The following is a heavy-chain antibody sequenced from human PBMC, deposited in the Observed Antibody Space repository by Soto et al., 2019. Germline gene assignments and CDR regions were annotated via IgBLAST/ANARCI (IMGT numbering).Heavy chain of an antibody. Sequence: QVQLQEPGPGLVKPSQTLSLTCTVSGGSISSGGYYWSWIRQHPGKGLEWIGYIYYSGSTYHNPSLKSRVTISVDTSKNQFSLKLSSVTAADTAVYYCARGTHTLGGVSWFDPWGQGTLVTVSS. CDR3: ARGTHTLGGVSWFDP. V-gene: IGHV4-31*03. D-gene: IGHD3-16*01. CDR2: IYYSGST. J-gene: IGHJ5*02. CDR1: GGSISSGGYY.